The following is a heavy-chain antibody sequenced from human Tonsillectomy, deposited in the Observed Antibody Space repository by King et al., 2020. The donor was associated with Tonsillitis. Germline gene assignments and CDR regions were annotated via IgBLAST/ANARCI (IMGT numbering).Heavy chain of an antibody. CDR2: INHGGST. CDR3: ARGRGAVVVVPAMSGFDI. Sequence: VQLQQWGAGLLKPSETLSLTCAVYGGSFSSYYWSWIRQPPGKGLEWVGEINHGGSTNYNPSLKSRVTISVDTSKNQFSLNLTSVTAEDTAVDYCARGRGAVVVVPAMSGFDIWGQGTMVTVSS. D-gene: IGHD2-15*01. J-gene: IGHJ3*02. V-gene: IGHV4-34*01. CDR1: GGSFSSYY.